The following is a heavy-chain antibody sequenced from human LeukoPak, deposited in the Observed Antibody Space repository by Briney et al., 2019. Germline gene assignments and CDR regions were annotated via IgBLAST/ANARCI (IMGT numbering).Heavy chain of an antibody. D-gene: IGHD3/OR15-3a*01. Sequence: ASVRVSCKLSENRLTQLPMHWVRQAPGEGLEWVGGFPPESDVPIYAQKFQGRVAMTTDTSSDTAYLELRSLRSDDTAVYFCATLLDSFWSGHSVPPEDYWGQGTLVTVSS. CDR3: ATLLDSFWSGHSVPPEDY. CDR2: FPPESDVP. V-gene: IGHV1-24*01. J-gene: IGHJ4*02. CDR1: ENRLTQLP.